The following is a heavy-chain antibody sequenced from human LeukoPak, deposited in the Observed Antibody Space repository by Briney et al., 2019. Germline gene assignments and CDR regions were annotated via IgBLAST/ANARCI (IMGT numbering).Heavy chain of an antibody. CDR3: ARGVWRITMVRGVIIKVHYFDY. CDR1: GVSISSSNSY. J-gene: IGHJ4*02. CDR2: IYYSGNT. D-gene: IGHD3-10*01. Sequence: RPSETLSLTCTVSGVSISSSNSYWGWIRQPPGKGLEWIGSIYYSGNTYYNASLKSQVSISIDTSKNQFSLRLTSVTAADTAVYYCARGVWRITMVRGVIIKVHYFDYWGQGTLVTVSS. V-gene: IGHV4-39*01.